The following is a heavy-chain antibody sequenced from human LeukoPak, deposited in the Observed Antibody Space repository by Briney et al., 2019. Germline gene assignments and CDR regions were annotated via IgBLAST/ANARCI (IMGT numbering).Heavy chain of an antibody. CDR2: IYYSGST. J-gene: IGHJ3*02. V-gene: IGHV4-59*12. Sequence: SETLSLTCTVSGGSINSYYWSWIRQPPGKGLEWIGNIYYSGSTYYNPSLKSRVTISVDTSKKQLSLRLSSVTAADTAVYYCAKEAPTDYAFDIWGQGTMVTVS. D-gene: IGHD3/OR15-3a*01. CDR1: GGSINSYY. CDR3: AKEAPTDYAFDI.